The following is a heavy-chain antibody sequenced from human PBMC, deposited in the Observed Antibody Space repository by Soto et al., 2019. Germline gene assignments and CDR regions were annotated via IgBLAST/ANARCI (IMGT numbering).Heavy chain of an antibody. Sequence: QVQLQESGPGLVKPSETLSLTCTVSGGSISSHYWSWIRQPPGKGLEWIGYISDTGSATYSPSLKSRLTMSVDASKNQVSLNFSSVTAADTAVYYCARVWRRGWHLHLWGRGTLATVSS. J-gene: IGHJ2*01. V-gene: IGHV4-59*11. CDR2: ISDTGSA. CDR1: GGSISSHY. D-gene: IGHD1-1*01. CDR3: ARVWRRGWHLHL.